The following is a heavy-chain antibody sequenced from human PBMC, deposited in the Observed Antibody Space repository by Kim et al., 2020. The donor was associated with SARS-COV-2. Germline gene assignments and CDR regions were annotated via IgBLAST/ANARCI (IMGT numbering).Heavy chain of an antibody. Sequence: STNHADFVKGRFTISTANARNTLYLQMNRLRARDTGVYYCAGLMGSTRLDQWGQGTLVTVAS. CDR3: AGLMGSTRLDQ. V-gene: IGHV3-74*01. D-gene: IGHD2-8*01. J-gene: IGHJ4*02. CDR2: ST.